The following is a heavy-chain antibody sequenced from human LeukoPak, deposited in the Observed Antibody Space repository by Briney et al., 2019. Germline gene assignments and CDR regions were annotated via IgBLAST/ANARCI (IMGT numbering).Heavy chain of an antibody. CDR3: ARVGSYCFDL. J-gene: IGHJ2*01. Sequence: SETLSLTCAVSGGSISTYYWTWIRQPPGKGLEWIGYVDYSGSTNSNPSLKSRVTLSVDSSRNQFSLKVNSVTAADTAVYYCARVGSYCFDLCGRGTLVTVSS. V-gene: IGHV4-59*01. CDR1: GGSISTYY. D-gene: IGHD1-26*01. CDR2: VDYSGST.